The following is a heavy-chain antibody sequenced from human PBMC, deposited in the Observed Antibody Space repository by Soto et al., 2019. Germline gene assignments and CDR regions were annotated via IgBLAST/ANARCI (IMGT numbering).Heavy chain of an antibody. CDR1: GFTFISYT. Sequence: PRGSLRLSCAASGFTFISYTMNLFRHAPFKWLEWVAFITSGSDYIYYADSVKGRFTISRDDANNSLFLQMSSLRAEDTAVYYCTREHVVTIFRRGQRGSFDNWSQGTLVTVSS. J-gene: IGHJ4*02. V-gene: IGHV3-21*01. D-gene: IGHD3-9*01. CDR3: TREHVVTIFRRGQRGSFDN. CDR2: ITSGSDYI.